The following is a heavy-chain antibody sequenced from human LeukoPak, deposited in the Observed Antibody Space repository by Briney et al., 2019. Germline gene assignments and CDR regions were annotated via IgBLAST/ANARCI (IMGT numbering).Heavy chain of an antibody. V-gene: IGHV4-34*01. J-gene: IGHJ4*02. CDR1: GGSFSGYY. CDR2: INHSGST. D-gene: IGHD3-10*01. Sequence: SETLSLTCAVYGGSFSGYYWSWIRQPPGKGLEWIGEINHSGSTNYNPSLKSRVTISVDTSKNQFSLKLSSVTAADTAVYYCAIGSGSYYDGYWGQGTPVTVSS. CDR3: AIGSGSYYDGY.